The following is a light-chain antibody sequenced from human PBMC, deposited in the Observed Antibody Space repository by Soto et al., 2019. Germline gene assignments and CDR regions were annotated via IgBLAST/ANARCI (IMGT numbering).Light chain of an antibody. CDR1: QSISSW. CDR3: QQYKGT. V-gene: IGKV1-5*01. CDR2: DAS. J-gene: IGKJ1*01. Sequence: DIQMTQSPSTLSASVGDRVTITCRASQSISSWLAWYQQKPGKAPKLLIYDASSLESGVPSRFSGSGFGTEFTLTISSLQPDDFATYYCQQYKGTFGQGTKVEIK.